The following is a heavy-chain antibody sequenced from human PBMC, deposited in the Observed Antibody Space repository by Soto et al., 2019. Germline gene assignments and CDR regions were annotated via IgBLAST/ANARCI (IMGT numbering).Heavy chain of an antibody. J-gene: IGHJ6*02. CDR1: RFTFSSYA. D-gene: IGHD3-3*01. CDR2: ISGSGGST. CDR3: AKDLNFWSGYEGYYYYGMDV. Sequence: GALRLSCAASRFTFSSYAMSWVRQAPGKGLEWVSAISGSGGSTYYADSVKGRFTISRDNSKNTLYPQMNSLRAEDTAVYYCAKDLNFWSGYEGYYYYGMDVWGQGTTVTVSS. V-gene: IGHV3-23*01.